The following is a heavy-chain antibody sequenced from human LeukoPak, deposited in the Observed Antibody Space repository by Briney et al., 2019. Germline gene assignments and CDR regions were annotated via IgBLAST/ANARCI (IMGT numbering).Heavy chain of an antibody. CDR3: VRDPSNSGWAFDY. Sequence: GGSLRLSCAASGFTFSTYAMHWVRQAPGKGLEWVAMIWYNGKNKHYADSVKGRFTISRDNSKNTLDLQMDSLRADDTAVYYCVRDPSNSGWAFDYWGQGTLVTVSS. CDR1: GFTFSTYA. V-gene: IGHV3-33*01. J-gene: IGHJ4*02. D-gene: IGHD6-19*01. CDR2: IWYNGKNK.